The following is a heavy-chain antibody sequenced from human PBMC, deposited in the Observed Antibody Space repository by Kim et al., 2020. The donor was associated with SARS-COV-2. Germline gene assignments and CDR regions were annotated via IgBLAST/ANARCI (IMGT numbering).Heavy chain of an antibody. CDR3: ARDQAITMVRGVPKLYGMDV. V-gene: IGHV4-61*02. CDR1: GGSISSGSYY. CDR2: IYTSGST. J-gene: IGHJ6*02. D-gene: IGHD3-10*01. Sequence: SETLSLTCTVSGGSISSGSYYWSWIRQPAGKGLEWIGRIYTSGSTNYNPSLKSRVTISVDTSKNQFSLKLSSVTAADTAVYYCARDQAITMVRGVPKLYGMDVWGQGTTVTVSS.